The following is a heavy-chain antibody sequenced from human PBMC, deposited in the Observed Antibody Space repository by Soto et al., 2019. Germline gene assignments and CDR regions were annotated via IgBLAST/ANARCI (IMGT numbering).Heavy chain of an antibody. CDR2: ISPYNDYT. CDR3: ARGGYYDNTCGKLSHYGLDV. V-gene: IGHV1-18*01. J-gene: IGHJ6*02. D-gene: IGHD3-16*01. CDR1: GYTFIRYG. Sequence: QVQLVQSAAEVKKPGASVRVSCKASGYTFIRYGIAWVRQAPGQGLEWMGWISPYNDYTIYAQKLQGRVTMTADTSTRRVYMELRALKFDDTLVYSCARGGYYDNTCGKLSHYGLDVWGQGTSVTVSS.